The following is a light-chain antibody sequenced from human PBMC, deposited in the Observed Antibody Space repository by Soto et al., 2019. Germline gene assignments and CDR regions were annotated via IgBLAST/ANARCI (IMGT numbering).Light chain of an antibody. CDR2: SNN. Sequence: QSVLTQPPPASGTPGQRVTISCSGSSSNIGSNTVNWYQQLPGTAPKLLIYSNNQRPSGVPDRFSGSKSGTSASLAISGLQSEDEADDYCAAWDDSLNGVVFGGGTKLTVL. CDR1: SSNIGSNT. V-gene: IGLV1-44*01. CDR3: AAWDDSLNGVV. J-gene: IGLJ2*01.